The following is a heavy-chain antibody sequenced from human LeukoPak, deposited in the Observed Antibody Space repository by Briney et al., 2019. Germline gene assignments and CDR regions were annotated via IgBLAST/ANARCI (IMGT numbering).Heavy chain of an antibody. Sequence: GGSLRLSCAAFGFTFSNAWMSWVRQAPGKGLEWVGRIKSKTDGGTTDYAAPVKGRFTISRDDSKNTLYLQMNSLKTEDTAVYYCTTEACSRTSCYGEFDYWGQGTLVTVSS. CDR2: IKSKTDGGTT. CDR3: TTEACSRTSCYGEFDY. D-gene: IGHD2-2*01. J-gene: IGHJ4*02. V-gene: IGHV3-15*01. CDR1: GFTFSNAW.